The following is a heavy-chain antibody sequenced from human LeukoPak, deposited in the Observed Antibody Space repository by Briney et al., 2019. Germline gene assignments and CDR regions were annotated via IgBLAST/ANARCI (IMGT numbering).Heavy chain of an antibody. V-gene: IGHV1-18*01. J-gene: IGHJ3*02. CDR2: ISAYNGNT. Sequence: ASVKVSCKASGYTFTSYGISWVRQAPGQGLEWMGWISAYNGNTNYALKLQGRVTMTTDTSTSTAYMELRNLRSDDTAVYYCARGGTFGGVIVSAFDIWGQGTMVTVSS. D-gene: IGHD3-16*02. CDR3: ARGGTFGGVIVSAFDI. CDR1: GYTFTSYG.